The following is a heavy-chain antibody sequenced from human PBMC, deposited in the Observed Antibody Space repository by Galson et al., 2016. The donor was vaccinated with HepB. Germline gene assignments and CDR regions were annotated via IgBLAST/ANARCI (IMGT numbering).Heavy chain of an antibody. CDR2: ITGSGAGT. Sequence: SMRLSCAGSGLTFSNYAMTWVRKSPGKGLEWVTTITGSGAGTYYAESAKGRLTVSRDNSKNTLFLQRNSLRAEDTALYHCAKDPTSYFLGSFDSWGQGTMVIVSS. CDR1: GLTFSNYA. CDR3: AKDPTSYFLGSFDS. D-gene: IGHD7-27*01. V-gene: IGHV3-23*01. J-gene: IGHJ3*01.